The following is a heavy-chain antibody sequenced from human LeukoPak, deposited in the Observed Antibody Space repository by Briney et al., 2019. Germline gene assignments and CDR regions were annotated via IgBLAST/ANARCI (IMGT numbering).Heavy chain of an antibody. V-gene: IGHV3-23*01. Sequence: SGGSLRLSCTASGFTFSNFAMSWVRQAPGKGLEWVSSISDSGGTIYHTDSVKGRFTTSRDNSKNTLYLQMNSLRAEDTAVYYCARAPITMIVVVTPLDYWGQGTLVTVSS. J-gene: IGHJ4*02. CDR1: GFTFSNFA. CDR3: ARAPITMIVVVTPLDY. CDR2: ISDSGGTI. D-gene: IGHD3-22*01.